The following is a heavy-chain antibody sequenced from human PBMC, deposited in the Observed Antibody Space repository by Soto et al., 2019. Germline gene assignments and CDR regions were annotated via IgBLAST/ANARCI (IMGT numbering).Heavy chain of an antibody. J-gene: IGHJ4*02. V-gene: IGHV4-39*07. Sequence: PSETLSLTCTVSSGSISSSSYYWGWIRQPPGKGLEWIGSIYYSGSTYYNPSLKSRVTISVDTSKNQFSLKLSSVTAADMAVYYCAREGSYSAYNFAHGIQLWSFDFWGQGALVTVSS. CDR2: IYYSGST. CDR3: AREGSYSAYNFAHGIQLWSFDF. D-gene: IGHD5-12*01. CDR1: SGSISSSSYY.